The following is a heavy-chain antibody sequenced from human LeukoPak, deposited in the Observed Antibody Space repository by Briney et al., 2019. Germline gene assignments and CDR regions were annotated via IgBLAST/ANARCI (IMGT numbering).Heavy chain of an antibody. Sequence: GGSLRLSCAASGFTFSSYAMSWVRQAPGKGLEWVSAISGSGGSTYYADSVKGRFTISRDNSKNTLYLQMNSLRAEDTAVFYCARALRSRCLFDLWGRGTLVTVSS. CDR3: ARALRSRCLFDL. D-gene: IGHD4-17*01. J-gene: IGHJ2*01. V-gene: IGHV3-23*01. CDR2: ISGSGGST. CDR1: GFTFSSYA.